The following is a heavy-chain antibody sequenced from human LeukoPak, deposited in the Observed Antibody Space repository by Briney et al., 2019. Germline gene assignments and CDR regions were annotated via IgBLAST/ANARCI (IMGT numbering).Heavy chain of an antibody. D-gene: IGHD6-13*01. J-gene: IGHJ4*02. V-gene: IGHV3-30*18. CDR1: GFTFSSNY. Sequence: PGGSLRLSCAASGFTFSSNYMSWVRQAPGKGLEWVAVISYDGSNKYYADSVKGRFTISRDNSKNTLYLQMNSLRAEDTAVYYCAKALHSSSWSFDYWGQGTLVTVSS. CDR3: AKALHSSSWSFDY. CDR2: ISYDGSNK.